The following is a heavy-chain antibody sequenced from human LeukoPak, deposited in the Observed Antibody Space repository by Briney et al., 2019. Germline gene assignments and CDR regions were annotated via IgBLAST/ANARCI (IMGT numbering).Heavy chain of an antibody. J-gene: IGHJ4*02. CDR3: ARSDKGGPGRNPFDY. D-gene: IGHD3-9*01. V-gene: IGHV1-69*05. CDR1: GGTFSSYA. Sequence: SVKVSCKASGGTFSSYAISWVRQAPGQGLEWMGGIIPIFGTANYAQKFQGRVTITTDESTSTAYMELSSLRSEDTAVYYCARSDKGGPGRNPFDYWGQGTLVIVSS. CDR2: IIPIFGTA.